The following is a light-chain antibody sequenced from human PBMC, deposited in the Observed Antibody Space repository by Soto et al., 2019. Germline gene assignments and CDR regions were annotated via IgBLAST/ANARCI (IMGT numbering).Light chain of an antibody. Sequence: QGVVTQPPSESGAPGQRVTISCTGSSSNIGAGYDVHWYQQLPGTAPKLLIYGNNNRPSGVPDRFSGSRSGTSASLAITGLQAEDDADYYCQSYDSSLSGSRVFGGGTKLTVL. CDR3: QSYDSSLSGSRV. J-gene: IGLJ2*01. CDR1: SSNIGAGYD. CDR2: GNN. V-gene: IGLV1-40*01.